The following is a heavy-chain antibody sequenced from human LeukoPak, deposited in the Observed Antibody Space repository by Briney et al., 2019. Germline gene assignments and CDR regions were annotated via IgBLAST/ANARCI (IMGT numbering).Heavy chain of an antibody. J-gene: IGHJ2*01. CDR1: GFTFSSYS. V-gene: IGHV3-48*01. CDR2: FSSSSNTI. Sequence: PGGSLRPSCAAAGFTFSSYSMKWVRQAPRKGLGWVSYFSSSSNTIYYADSVKGRFTISTDNAKNSLYLQKNSLRAEATAVYYCARDSGIWYFDFWGRGTLVTVSS. D-gene: IGHD1-14*01. CDR3: ARDSGIWYFDF.